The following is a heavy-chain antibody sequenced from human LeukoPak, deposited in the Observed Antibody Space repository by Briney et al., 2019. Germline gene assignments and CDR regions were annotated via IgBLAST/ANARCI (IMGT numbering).Heavy chain of an antibody. J-gene: IGHJ2*01. D-gene: IGHD2-21*02. CDR1: GGSLSSYY. CDR2: INYSGSA. CDR3: ARHVRVVTAQLYWYFDL. Sequence: SETLSLTCTVSGGSLSSYYFSWIRQSPGKGLEWIAYINYSGSASYNPSLKSRVTMSVDTSKQFSLSLSSVTAADTAVYYCARHVRVVTAQLYWYFDLWGRGTLVTVSS. V-gene: IGHV4-59*08.